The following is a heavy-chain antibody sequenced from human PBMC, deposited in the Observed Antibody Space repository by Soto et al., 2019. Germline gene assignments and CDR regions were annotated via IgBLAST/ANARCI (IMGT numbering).Heavy chain of an antibody. J-gene: IGHJ4*02. CDR3: ARDGTYNWV. V-gene: IGHV3-66*01. D-gene: IGHD1-1*01. Sequence: EVQLVESGGGLVQPGGSLRLSCAASGFTASNNYMRWVRQAPGKGREWVSLIYSGGATYYADSVKGRFTISRDNSKNTLYLQMNSLRAEDTAVYYCARDGTYNWVGGQGILVTVSS. CDR1: GFTASNNY. CDR2: IYSGGAT.